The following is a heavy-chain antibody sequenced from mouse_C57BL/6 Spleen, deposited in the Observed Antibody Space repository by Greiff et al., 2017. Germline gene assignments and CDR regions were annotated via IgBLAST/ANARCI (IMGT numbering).Heavy chain of an antibody. CDR3: SREGYGYDVYYFDY. CDR1: GYAFTNYL. Sequence: VQLQQSGAELVRPGTSVKVSCKASGYAFTNYLLEWVKQRPGQGLEWIGVINPGSGGTNYNEKFKGKATLTADESSSTAYMQLSSLTSEDSAVYFCSREGYGYDVYYFDYWGQGTSLTVSS. J-gene: IGHJ2*02. CDR2: INPGSGGT. D-gene: IGHD2-2*01. V-gene: IGHV1-54*01.